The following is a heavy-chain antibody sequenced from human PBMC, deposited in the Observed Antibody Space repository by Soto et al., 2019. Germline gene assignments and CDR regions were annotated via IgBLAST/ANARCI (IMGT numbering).Heavy chain of an antibody. CDR1: GFTFSDYY. CDR3: ARDEAIPVVLAATVYYYYGMDV. Sequence: GGSLRLSCAASGFTFSDYYMSWIRQAPGKGLEWVSYISSSSSYTNYADSVKGRFTISRDNAKNSLYLQMNSLRAEDTAVYYCARDEAIPVVLAATVYYYYGMDVWGQGTTVTVSS. CDR2: ISSSSSYT. D-gene: IGHD2-2*01. V-gene: IGHV3-11*06. J-gene: IGHJ6*02.